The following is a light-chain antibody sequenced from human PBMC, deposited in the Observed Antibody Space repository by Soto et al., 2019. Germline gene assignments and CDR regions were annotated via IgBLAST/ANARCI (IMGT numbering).Light chain of an antibody. Sequence: QSALTQPASVSGSLGQSITIXCTGTSSDIGGHNYVSWYQLHPGKAPKVLIFEVIKRPSGVSTRFSGSKSGNMASLTISGLRPEDEGDYYCSSFTSTSTVILGGGTKVTVL. CDR2: EVI. CDR1: SSDIGGHNY. J-gene: IGLJ2*01. CDR3: SSFTSTSTVI. V-gene: IGLV2-14*01.